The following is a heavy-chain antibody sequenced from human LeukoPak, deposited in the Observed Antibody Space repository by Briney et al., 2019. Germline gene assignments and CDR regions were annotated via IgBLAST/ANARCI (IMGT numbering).Heavy chain of an antibody. CDR2: ISGSGGST. CDR3: AKGRRYYDSSGYSLSGY. Sequence: GGSLRLSCAAPGFTFSSYAMSWVRQAPGKGLEWVSAISGSGGSTYYADSVKGRFTISRDNSKNTLYLQMNCLRAEDTAVYYCAKGRRYYDSSGYSLSGYWGQGTLVTVSS. V-gene: IGHV3-23*01. D-gene: IGHD3-22*01. J-gene: IGHJ4*02. CDR1: GFTFSSYA.